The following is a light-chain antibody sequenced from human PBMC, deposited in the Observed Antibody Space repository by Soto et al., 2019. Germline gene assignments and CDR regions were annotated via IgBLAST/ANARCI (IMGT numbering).Light chain of an antibody. V-gene: IGLV2-14*01. CDR1: SSDVGGYNY. Sequence: QSVLTQPASVSGSPGQSITISCTGTSSDVGGYNYVSWYQQHPGKVPKLMISEVSNRPSGVSNRFSGSKSGNTASLTISGLQAEDEADYYCSSYTSSSTLVVFGTGTKLTVL. CDR3: SSYTSSSTLVV. J-gene: IGLJ1*01. CDR2: EVS.